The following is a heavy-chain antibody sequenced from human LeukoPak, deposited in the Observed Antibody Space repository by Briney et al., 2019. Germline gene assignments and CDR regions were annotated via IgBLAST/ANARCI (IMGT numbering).Heavy chain of an antibody. V-gene: IGHV3-74*01. CDR2: INSDGSST. J-gene: IGHJ4*02. D-gene: IGHD6-13*01. Sequence: GGSLRLSCAASGFTFSSYWMHWVRQAPGKGPVWVSRINSDGSSTSYADSVKGRFTISRDNAKNTLYLQMNSLRAEDTAVYYCARGGPHSSSCLYYWGQGTLVTVSS. CDR1: GFTFSSYW. CDR3: ARGGPHSSSCLYY.